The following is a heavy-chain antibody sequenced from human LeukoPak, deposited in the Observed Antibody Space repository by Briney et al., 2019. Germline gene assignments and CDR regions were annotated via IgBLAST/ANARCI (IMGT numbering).Heavy chain of an antibody. Sequence: PGGSLRLSCAASGFAFSTYDMHWVRQAPGKGLEWVSAICVAGDTYYPGSVKGGFTISRENTKNSLYLQMNSLRAGDTAVYYCARGFVHAFDIWGQGTMVTVSS. V-gene: IGHV3-13*04. CDR1: GFAFSTYD. CDR3: ARGFVHAFDI. J-gene: IGHJ3*02. D-gene: IGHD6-6*01. CDR2: ICVAGDT.